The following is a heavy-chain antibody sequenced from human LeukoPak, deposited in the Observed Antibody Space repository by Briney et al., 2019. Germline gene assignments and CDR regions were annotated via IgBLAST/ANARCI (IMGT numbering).Heavy chain of an antibody. CDR1: GFDFSDYY. V-gene: IGHV3-11*04. J-gene: IGHJ6*03. CDR3: ARAGQLRYMDV. Sequence: GGSLRLSCAASGFDFSDYYMSWIRQAPGKGLEWISNIKTSGLTTYYADSVKGRFTISRDNAKNSLFLQMNSLRADDTAIYYCARAGQLRYMDVWGKGTAVTVSS. CDR2: IKTSGLTT.